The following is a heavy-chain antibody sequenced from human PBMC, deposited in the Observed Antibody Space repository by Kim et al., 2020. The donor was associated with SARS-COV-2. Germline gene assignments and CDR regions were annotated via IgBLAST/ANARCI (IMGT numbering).Heavy chain of an antibody. J-gene: IGHJ4*02. D-gene: IGHD3-22*01. V-gene: IGHV4-59*08. Sequence: YNPSLKSRVTISVDTSKNQFSLMLSSVTVADTAVYYCARLDSSASYPFDYWGQGSLVTVSS. CDR3: ARLDSSASYPFDY.